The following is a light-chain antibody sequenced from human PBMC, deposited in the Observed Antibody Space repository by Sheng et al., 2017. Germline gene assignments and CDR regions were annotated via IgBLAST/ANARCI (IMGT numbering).Light chain of an antibody. CDR2: GAS. Sequence: EIVLTQSPGTLSLSPGERATLSCRASQSVSSSYLAWYQQKPGQAPRLLIYGASSRATGIPDRFSGSGSGTDFTLTISRLEPEDFAVYYCQQRSTFGPGTKVEIK. CDR1: QSVSSSY. J-gene: IGKJ3*01. V-gene: IGKV3-20*01. CDR3: QQRST.